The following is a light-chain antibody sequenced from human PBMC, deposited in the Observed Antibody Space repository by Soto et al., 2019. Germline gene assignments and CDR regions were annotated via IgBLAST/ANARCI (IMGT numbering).Light chain of an antibody. CDR1: QSISDR. CDR2: LAS. J-gene: IGKJ2*01. CDR3: QQYDSYSRT. V-gene: IGKV1-5*03. Sequence: DIQMTQSHSTLSASVGDRVTITCRASQSISDRLAWYQQKPGKAPKLLIYLASSLESGVPSRFSGSGSGTEFTLTISSLQPDDFATYYCQQYDSYSRTFGQGTKLEIK.